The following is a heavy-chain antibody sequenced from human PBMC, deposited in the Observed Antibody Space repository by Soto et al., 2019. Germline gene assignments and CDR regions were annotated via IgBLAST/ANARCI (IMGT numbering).Heavy chain of an antibody. J-gene: IGHJ4*02. CDR1: GGSISSGGYY. V-gene: IGHV4-31*03. D-gene: IGHD5-12*01. CDR3: ARGGMATITYLDY. CDR2: IYYIGST. Sequence: PSETLSLTCTVSGGSISSGGYYWNWIRQHPGKGLEWIGYIYYIGSTYYNPSLKSRVTISLDTSKNQFSLKLSSVTAADTAVYYCARGGMATITYLDYWGQGTLVTVSS.